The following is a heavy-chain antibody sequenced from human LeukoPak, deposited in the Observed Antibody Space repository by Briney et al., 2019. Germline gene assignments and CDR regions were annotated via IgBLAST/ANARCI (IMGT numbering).Heavy chain of an antibody. CDR1: RFTFSSYW. D-gene: IGHD3-9*01. J-gene: IGHJ4*02. CDR3: ARDDILTVFDY. V-gene: IGHV3-7*01. Sequence: GGSLRLSCAASRFTFSSYWMSWVRQAPGKGLEWVANIKQDGSEKYYVDSVKGRFTISRDNAKNSLYLRMNSLRAEDTAVYYCARDDILTVFDYWGQGTLVTVSS. CDR2: IKQDGSEK.